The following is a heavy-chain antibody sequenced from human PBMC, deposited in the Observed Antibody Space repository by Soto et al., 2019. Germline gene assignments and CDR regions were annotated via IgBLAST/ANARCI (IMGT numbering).Heavy chain of an antibody. CDR2: ISSSGSTI. CDR1: EFVFSDYY. CDR3: ARDLEAVVHHLHYNRYSLDD. V-gene: IGHV3-11*01. J-gene: IGHJ6*02. Sequence: GGSLRLPCAASEFVFSDYYMSWIRQAPGKGLEWISYISSSGSTISYADSVKGRFTISRDNAKNLLFLQMNSLRAEDTAVYYWARDLEAVVHHLHYNRYSLDDWGQGTTVTVSS. D-gene: IGHD5-18*01.